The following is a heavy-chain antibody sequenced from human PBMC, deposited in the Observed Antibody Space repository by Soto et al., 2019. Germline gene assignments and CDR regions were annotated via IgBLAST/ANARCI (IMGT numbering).Heavy chain of an antibody. V-gene: IGHV1-2*04. D-gene: IGHD4-17*01. Sequence: ASVKVSCKASGYTFTRYYIHWVRQAPGQGLEWMGWINPNSGGTNYAQKFQGWVTMTRDTSISTAYMELCRLRSDDTAAYYCATTFDYGDYVHYYYGMDVWGQGTTVTVSS. CDR1: GYTFTRYY. J-gene: IGHJ6*02. CDR2: INPNSGGT. CDR3: ATTFDYGDYVHYYYGMDV.